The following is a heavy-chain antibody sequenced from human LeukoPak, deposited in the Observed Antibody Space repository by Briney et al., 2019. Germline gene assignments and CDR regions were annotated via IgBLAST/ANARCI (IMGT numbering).Heavy chain of an antibody. CDR2: ISGSGGST. J-gene: IGHJ3*02. CDR1: GFTFSSYA. Sequence: PGGSLRLSCAASGFTFSSYAMSWVRQAPGEGLEWVSAISGSGGSTYYTDSVKGRFTISRDNSKNTLYLQMNSLRVEDTAIYYCAKAYYYDSTGSIDAFDIWGQGTMVPVSS. CDR3: AKAYYYDSTGSIDAFDI. V-gene: IGHV3-23*01. D-gene: IGHD3-22*01.